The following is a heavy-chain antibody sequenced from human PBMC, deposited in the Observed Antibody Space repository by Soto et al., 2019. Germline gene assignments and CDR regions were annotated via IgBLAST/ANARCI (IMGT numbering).Heavy chain of an antibody. CDR2: IIPIFNTT. CDR1: GSRFSNYV. Sequence: QVQLVQSGAEVQTPGSSLKVSCTVSGSRFSNYVISWVRQAPGHGLEWLGRIIPIFNTTQYPQKFQGRVTITADKSTNTASLELSSLRSDDTAVYYCAREGRGKKAGYNGLVSLGYWGQGTPVTVSS. D-gene: IGHD2-2*02. CDR3: AREGRGKKAGYNGLVSLGY. J-gene: IGHJ4*02. V-gene: IGHV1-69*06.